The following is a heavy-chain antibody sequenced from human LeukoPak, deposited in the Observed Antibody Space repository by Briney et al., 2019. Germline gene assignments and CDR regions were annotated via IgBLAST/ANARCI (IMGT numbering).Heavy chain of an antibody. CDR1: GFSLSTGGVG. CDR3: AHLDYYDSSGYYSNLHNWFDP. CDR2: IYWNDDK. D-gene: IGHD3-22*01. Sequence: ESGPTLVKPTQTLTLTCTFSGFSLSTGGVGVGWIRQPPGKALEWLALIYWNDDKRYSPSLKSRLTITKDTSKNQVVLTMTNMDPVDTATYYCAHLDYYDSSGYYSNLHNWFDPWGQGTLVTVSS. V-gene: IGHV2-5*01. J-gene: IGHJ5*02.